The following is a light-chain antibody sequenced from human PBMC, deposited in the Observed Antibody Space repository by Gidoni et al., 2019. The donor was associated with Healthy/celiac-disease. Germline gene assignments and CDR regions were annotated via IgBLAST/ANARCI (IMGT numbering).Light chain of an antibody. CDR3: QQYNNWPLHT. CDR2: GAS. CDR1: QSVSSN. Sequence: EIVMTQSPATLSVSPGERATLSCRASQSVSSNLAWYQQKPGQAPRRLIYGASTRATGIPARFSGSGSGTEFTLTISSLQSEDFAVYYCQQYNNWPLHTFXXXTKLEIK. J-gene: IGKJ2*01. V-gene: IGKV3-15*01.